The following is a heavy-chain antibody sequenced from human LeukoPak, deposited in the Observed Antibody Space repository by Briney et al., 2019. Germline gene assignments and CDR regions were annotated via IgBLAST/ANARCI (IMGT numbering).Heavy chain of an antibody. CDR1: GLNFDDYA. Sequence: GGSLRLSCAAPGLNFDDYAFHCVRQAPGKGLEWVSLISGDGGSTFYADSVRGRFTTSRDKSKNSLYLQMSSLRSEDTAFYFCASERDSSGWYDYWGQGTLVTVSS. CDR2: ISGDGGST. CDR3: ASERDSSGWYDY. D-gene: IGHD6-19*01. V-gene: IGHV3-43*02. J-gene: IGHJ4*02.